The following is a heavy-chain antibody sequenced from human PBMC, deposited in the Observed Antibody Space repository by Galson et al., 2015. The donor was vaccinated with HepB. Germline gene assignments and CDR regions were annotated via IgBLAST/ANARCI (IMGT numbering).Heavy chain of an antibody. CDR1: GFTFSSYS. D-gene: IGHD6-13*01. Sequence: SLRLSCAASGFTFSSYSMNWVRQAPGKGLEWVSSISSSSSYIYYADSVKGRFIISRDNAKNALYLQMNSLRAEDTAVYYCAREYDSSSWYASGEWGYWGQGTLVTASS. CDR2: ISSSSSYI. CDR3: AREYDSSSWYASGEWGY. J-gene: IGHJ4*02. V-gene: IGHV3-21*01.